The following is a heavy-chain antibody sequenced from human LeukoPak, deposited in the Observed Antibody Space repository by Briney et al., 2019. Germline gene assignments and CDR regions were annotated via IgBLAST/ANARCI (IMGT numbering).Heavy chain of an antibody. CDR2: IYYSGST. D-gene: IGHD4-17*01. CDR3: ARDQGTTVSIDY. J-gene: IGHJ4*02. CDR1: GGSIRSSSYY. Sequence: SETLSLTCTVSGGSIRSSSYYWGWIRQPPGKGLEWIGSIYYSGSTYYNPSLKSRVTISVDTSKNQFSLKLSSVTAADTAVYYCARDQGTTVSIDYWGQGTLVTVSS. V-gene: IGHV4-39*07.